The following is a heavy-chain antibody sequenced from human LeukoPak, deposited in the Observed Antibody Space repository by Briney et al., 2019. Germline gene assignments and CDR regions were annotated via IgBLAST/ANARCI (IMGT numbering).Heavy chain of an antibody. CDR3: ARGTGYCSSTSCYLDY. CDR2: INHSGST. J-gene: IGHJ4*02. Sequence: SETLSLTCAVYGGSFSDYYWSWIRQPPGKGLEWIGEINHSGSTNYNPSLKSRVTISVDTSKNQFSLKLSSVTAADTAVYYCARGTGYCSSTSCYLDYWGQGTLVTVSS. D-gene: IGHD2-2*01. CDR1: GGSFSDYY. V-gene: IGHV4-34*01.